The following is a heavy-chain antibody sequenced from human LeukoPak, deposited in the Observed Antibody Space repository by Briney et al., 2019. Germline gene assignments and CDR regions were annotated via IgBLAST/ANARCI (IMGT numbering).Heavy chain of an antibody. V-gene: IGHV4-59*01. J-gene: IGHJ6*02. Sequence: SETLSLTCTVSGGSISIYYWSWIRQPPGKGLEWIGYIYYSGSTNYNPSLKSRVTISVDTSKNQFSLKLSSVTAADTAVYYCARDYSSGWYSYGMDVWGQGTTVTVSS. D-gene: IGHD6-19*01. CDR3: ARDYSSGWYSYGMDV. CDR1: GGSISIYY. CDR2: IYYSGST.